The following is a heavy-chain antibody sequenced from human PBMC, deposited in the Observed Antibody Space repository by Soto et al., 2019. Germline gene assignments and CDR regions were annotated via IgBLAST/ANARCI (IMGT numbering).Heavy chain of an antibody. V-gene: IGHV3-30-3*01. CDR3: ASPVVVTAITDY. Sequence: QVQLVESGGGVVQPGRSLRLSCAASGFTFSSYAMHWVRQAPGNGLEWVAVISYDGSNKYYADSVKGRFTISRDNSKNTLYLQMYSLRAEDTAVYYCASPVVVTAITDYWGQGTLVTVSS. CDR2: ISYDGSNK. D-gene: IGHD2-21*02. CDR1: GFTFSSYA. J-gene: IGHJ4*02.